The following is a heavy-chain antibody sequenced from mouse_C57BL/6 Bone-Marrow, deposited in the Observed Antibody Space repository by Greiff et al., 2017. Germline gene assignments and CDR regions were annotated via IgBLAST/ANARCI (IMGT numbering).Heavy chain of an antibody. V-gene: IGHV14-2*01. J-gene: IGHJ1*01. CDR3: ALWLRYFDV. CDR1: GFNINDYY. CDR2: IDPEDGET. D-gene: IGHD2-2*01. Sequence: VQLQQSGAELVKPGASVKLSCTASGFNINDYYMHWVKQRTEQGLEWLGRIDPEDGETKSAAKFPGKATKTADPSSNTAYLQLRSLTSEDTAVYDCALWLRYFDVWGSGTAVTVTS.